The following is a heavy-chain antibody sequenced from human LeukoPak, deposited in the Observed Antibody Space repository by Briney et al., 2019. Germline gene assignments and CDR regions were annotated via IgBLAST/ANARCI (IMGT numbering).Heavy chain of an antibody. CDR2: IYTSGST. J-gene: IGHJ3*02. CDR3: AGDNGSGSYAFDI. CDR1: GGSISSSSYY. D-gene: IGHD3-10*01. V-gene: IGHV4-39*07. Sequence: PSETLSLTCTVSGGSISSSSYYWGWIRQPPGKGLEWIGSIYTSGSTNYNPSLKSRVTMSVDTSKNQFSLKLSSVTAADTAVYYCAGDNGSGSYAFDIWDQGTMVTVSS.